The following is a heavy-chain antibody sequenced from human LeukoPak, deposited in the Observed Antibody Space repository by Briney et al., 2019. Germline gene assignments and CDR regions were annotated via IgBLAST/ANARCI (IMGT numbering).Heavy chain of an antibody. D-gene: IGHD3-22*01. Sequence: PGGSLRLSCAASGFTFSSYGMHWVRQAPGKGLEWVAVIWYDGSNRYYADSVKGRFTISRDNPKNTLYLQMNSLRAEDTAVYYCARDYGSDSSGYPVDYWGQGTLVTVSS. J-gene: IGHJ4*02. CDR3: ARDYGSDSSGYPVDY. V-gene: IGHV3-33*01. CDR1: GFTFSSYG. CDR2: IWYDGSNR.